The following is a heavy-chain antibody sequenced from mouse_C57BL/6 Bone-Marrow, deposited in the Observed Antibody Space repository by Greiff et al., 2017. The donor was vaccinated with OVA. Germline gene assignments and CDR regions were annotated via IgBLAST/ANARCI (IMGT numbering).Heavy chain of an antibody. Sequence: EVKLVESGGDLVKPGGSLKLSCAASGYTFTSYGMSWVRQTPDKRLEWVATIRSGGSYTYYPDSVKGRFTISRDNVKNTLYLQLSSLKSEDTAMYYCGRRRGDPTTVVPDYWGQGTSVTVSS. D-gene: IGHD1-1*01. CDR2: IRSGGSYT. J-gene: IGHJ4*01. V-gene: IGHV5-6*02. CDR3: GRRRGDPTTVVPDY. CDR1: GYTFTSYG.